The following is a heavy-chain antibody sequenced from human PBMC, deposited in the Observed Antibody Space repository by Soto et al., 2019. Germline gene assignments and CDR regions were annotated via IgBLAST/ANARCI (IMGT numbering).Heavy chain of an antibody. J-gene: IGHJ4*02. CDR1: GYTFTSYA. CDR2: INAGNSNT. V-gene: IGHV1-3*01. CDR3: ASGSSPGY. D-gene: IGHD6-6*01. Sequence: ASVKVSCKASGYTFTSYAMHWVRQAPGQRLEWMGWINAGNSNTKYSQKFQGRVTITRDTSASTAYMELSSLRSEDTAEYYCASGSSPGYWGQGTLVTVSS.